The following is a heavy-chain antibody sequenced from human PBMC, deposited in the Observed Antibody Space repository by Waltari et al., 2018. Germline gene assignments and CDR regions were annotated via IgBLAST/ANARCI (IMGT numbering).Heavy chain of an antibody. CDR3: AGTDLHTKIAFDS. D-gene: IGHD2-21*01. Sequence: QVRLRESGPGLVKPSETLSLTCAVSGASVASAAHYWGWIRQSPERGLEWIGTRYFTGTTHYNPSLRSRVNISADTSRDQFSLRVNSVTAADTAVYYCAGTDLHTKIAFDSWGQGTQVTVSA. CDR1: GASVASAAHY. V-gene: IGHV4-39*01. CDR2: RYFTGTT. J-gene: IGHJ4*02.